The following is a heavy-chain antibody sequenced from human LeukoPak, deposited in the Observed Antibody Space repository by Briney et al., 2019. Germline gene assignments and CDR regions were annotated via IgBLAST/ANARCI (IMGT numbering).Heavy chain of an antibody. CDR3: ARSSFFGLFDY. Sequence: GGSLRLSCAASGFTFSNYWMHWVRQAPGKGLVWVSRINSDGINTSYADSVKGRFTISRDNAKNSLYLQMNSLRAEDTAVYYCARSSFFGLFDYWGQGTLVTVSS. V-gene: IGHV3-74*01. J-gene: IGHJ4*02. D-gene: IGHD3-3*02. CDR2: INSDGINT. CDR1: GFTFSNYW.